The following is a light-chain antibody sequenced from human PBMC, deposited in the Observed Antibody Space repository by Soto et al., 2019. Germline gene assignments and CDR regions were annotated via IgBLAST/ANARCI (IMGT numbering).Light chain of an antibody. V-gene: IGLV2-8*01. CDR3: SSYAGNNNLL. Sequence: QSVLTQPPSASGSPGQSVTISCTGTSSDVGGYNYVSWYQQHPGKAPKLMIHEVTKRPSGVPDRFSGSKSGNTASLTVSGLQADDEADYYCSSYAGNNNLLFGGGTKLTVL. J-gene: IGLJ2*01. CDR1: SSDVGGYNY. CDR2: EVT.